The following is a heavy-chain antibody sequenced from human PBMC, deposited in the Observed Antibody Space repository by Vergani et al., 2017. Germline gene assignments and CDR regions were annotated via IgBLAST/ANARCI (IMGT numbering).Heavy chain of an antibody. CDR2: INHSGTI. D-gene: IGHD1-26*01. Sequence: QVQLQQWGPGLLKPSETLSLTCAVYGGSPSGYYWSSIRLAPGKGLEWIGEINHSGTINYNPTLKSPFNVSIATSRDHFSLKLRSVSAADTAVYFCARRAERWETLLRDDFDVWGQGTFVTVSP. J-gene: IGHJ3*01. CDR1: GGSPSGYY. CDR3: ARRAERWETLLRDDFDV. V-gene: IGHV4-34*01.